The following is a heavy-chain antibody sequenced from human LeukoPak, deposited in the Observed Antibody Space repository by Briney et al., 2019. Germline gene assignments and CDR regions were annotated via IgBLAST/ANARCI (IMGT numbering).Heavy chain of an antibody. J-gene: IGHJ4*02. Sequence: GGSLRLSCAASGFTFSSFWMIWVRQAPGKGLEWVANIKEDGSVKNYVDSVKGRFTISRDNAKNSLFLQMNSLRAEDTAVYYCARERYGNYNWGQGTLVTVTS. CDR3: ARERYGNYN. D-gene: IGHD4-11*01. V-gene: IGHV3-7*03. CDR1: GFTFSSFW. CDR2: IKEDGSVK.